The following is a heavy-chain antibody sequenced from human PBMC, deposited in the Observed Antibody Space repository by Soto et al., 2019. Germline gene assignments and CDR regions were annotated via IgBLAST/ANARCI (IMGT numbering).Heavy chain of an antibody. CDR1: GYTFTGYY. J-gene: IGHJ3*02. CDR3: AIHDYGDYGYAFDI. D-gene: IGHD4-17*01. V-gene: IGHV1-2*04. Sequence: ASVKVSCNASGYTFTGYYMHWVRQAPGQGLEWMGWINPNSGGTNYAQKFQGWVTMTRDTSISTAYMELSRLRSDDTAVYYCAIHDYGDYGYAFDIWGQGTMVTVSS. CDR2: INPNSGGT.